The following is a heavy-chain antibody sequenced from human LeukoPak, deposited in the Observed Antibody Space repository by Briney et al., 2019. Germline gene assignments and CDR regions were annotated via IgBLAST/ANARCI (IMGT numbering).Heavy chain of an antibody. V-gene: IGHV1-69*04. Sequence: SVKVSCKAFGATLNIGHAFIWARQAPGQGLQWMGRTIPFLGAVTYAQNFQGRVSFTADKTTSTLYMQLNSLRPDDTAIYYCAPCGHAYDWFGPWGQGTMVAVSS. J-gene: IGHJ5*02. CDR2: TIPFLGAV. D-gene: IGHD5-12*01. CDR3: APCGHAYDWFGP. CDR1: GATLNIGHA.